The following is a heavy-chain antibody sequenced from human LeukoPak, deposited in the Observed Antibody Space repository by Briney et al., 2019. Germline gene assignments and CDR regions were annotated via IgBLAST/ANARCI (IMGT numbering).Heavy chain of an antibody. CDR3: ARGIAAAGTSGHWFDP. Sequence: ASVKVSCEASGYTFTSYYMHWVRQAPGQGLEWMGIINPSGGSTSYAQKFQGRVTMTRDTSTSTVYMELSSLRSEDTAVYYCARGIAAAGTSGHWFDPWGQGTLVTVSS. CDR1: GYTFTSYY. J-gene: IGHJ5*02. V-gene: IGHV1-46*01. D-gene: IGHD6-13*01. CDR2: INPSGGST.